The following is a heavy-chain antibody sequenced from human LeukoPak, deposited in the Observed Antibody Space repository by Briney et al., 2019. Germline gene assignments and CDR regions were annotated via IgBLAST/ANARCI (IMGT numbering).Heavy chain of an antibody. V-gene: IGHV3-23*01. J-gene: IGHJ6*02. Sequence: GGSLRLSCAASGFTFRNSGMSWVRQAPGKGLEWVSTISASGGGTYYADSVKGRFTISRDNSNNTMYLQMNSLRADDTAVYYCAKKRPDCGMDVWGQGTTVTVS. CDR3: AKKRPDCGMDV. CDR1: GFTFRNSG. CDR2: ISASGGGT.